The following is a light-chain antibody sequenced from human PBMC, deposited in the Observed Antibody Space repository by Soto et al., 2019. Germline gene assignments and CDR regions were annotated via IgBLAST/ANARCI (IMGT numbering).Light chain of an antibody. V-gene: IGKV1-39*01. Sequence: TQSPSSLSASVGDRVTITCRASQSISSYLNWYQQKPGKAPKLLIYAASSLQSGVPSRFSGSGSGTDFTLTISSLQPEDFATYYCQQSYSTPPITFGQGTRLEIK. CDR3: QQSYSTPPIT. CDR1: QSISSY. CDR2: AAS. J-gene: IGKJ5*01.